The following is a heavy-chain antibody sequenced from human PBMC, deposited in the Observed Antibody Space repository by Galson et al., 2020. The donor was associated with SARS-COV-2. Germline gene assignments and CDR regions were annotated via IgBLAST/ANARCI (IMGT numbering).Heavy chain of an antibody. Sequence: SETLSLTCTVSGYSVSTTNYWGWVRQPPGRGLEWIGSVYPSGTTYYNLSLKSRVTISVDTSKNQCSLRLDSVTAADTALYYCARQGVNMIVLVTVPGWYFDLWGRGTLVTVSS. V-gene: IGHV4-38-2*02. CDR1: GYSVSTTNY. CDR3: ARQGVNMIVLVTVPGWYFDL. D-gene: IGHD3-22*01. J-gene: IGHJ2*01. CDR2: VYPSGTT.